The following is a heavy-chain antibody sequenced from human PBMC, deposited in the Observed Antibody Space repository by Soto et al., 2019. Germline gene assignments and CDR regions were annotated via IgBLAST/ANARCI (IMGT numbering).Heavy chain of an antibody. V-gene: IGHV3-15*07. D-gene: IGHD3-22*01. CDR3: TTDPVTMIVVVPSSG. CDR2: IKSKTDGGTT. CDR1: GFSFPNAW. Sequence: GGALRLFFWGPGFSFPNAWMKWVRPAPREGLEWVARIKSKTDGGTTDYAAPVKGRFTISRDDSKNTLYLQMNSLKTEDTAVYYCTTDPVTMIVVVPSSGWGQGTLVTVSS. J-gene: IGHJ4*02.